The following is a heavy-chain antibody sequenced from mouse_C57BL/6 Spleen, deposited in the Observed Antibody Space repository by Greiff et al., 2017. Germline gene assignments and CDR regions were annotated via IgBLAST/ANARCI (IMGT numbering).Heavy chain of an antibody. CDR3: ARPIYYGSSPYAMDY. V-gene: IGHV1-80*01. CDR1: GYAFSSYW. J-gene: IGHJ4*01. D-gene: IGHD1-1*01. Sequence: VQLVESGAELVKPGASVKISCKASGYAFSSYWMNWVKQRPGKGLEWIGQIYPGDGDTNYNGKFKGKATLTADKSSSTAYMQLSSLTSEDSAVYFCARPIYYGSSPYAMDYWGQGTSVTVSS. CDR2: IYPGDGDT.